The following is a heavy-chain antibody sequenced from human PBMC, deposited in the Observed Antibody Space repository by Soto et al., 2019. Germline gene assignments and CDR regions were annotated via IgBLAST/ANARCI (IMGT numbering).Heavy chain of an antibody. CDR1: GFTFDDYA. CDR3: AKDRVEAVGNYFDY. Sequence: EVQLVESGGGLVQPGRSLRLSCAASGFTFDDYAMHWVRQAPGKGLEWVSGISWNSGSIGYADSVKGRFTISRDNAKNSLYLQMNSLRAEDTALYYCAKDRVEAVGNYFDYWGQGTLVTVSS. J-gene: IGHJ4*02. V-gene: IGHV3-9*01. D-gene: IGHD6-19*01. CDR2: ISWNSGSI.